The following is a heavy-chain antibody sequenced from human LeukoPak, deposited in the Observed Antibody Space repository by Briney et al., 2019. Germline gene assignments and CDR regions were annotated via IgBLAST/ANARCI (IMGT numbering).Heavy chain of an antibody. CDR2: ISAYNGNT. CDR3: ATVPRVTYYYGSGSYYIYV. D-gene: IGHD3-10*01. J-gene: IGHJ4*02. CDR1: GYTFTSYG. Sequence: ASVKVSCKASGYTFTSYGISWVRQAPGQGLEWMGWISAYNGNTNYAQKLQGRVTMTTDTSTSTAYMELRSLRSEDTAVYYCATVPRVTYYYGSGSYYIYVWGQGTLVTVSS. V-gene: IGHV1-18*01.